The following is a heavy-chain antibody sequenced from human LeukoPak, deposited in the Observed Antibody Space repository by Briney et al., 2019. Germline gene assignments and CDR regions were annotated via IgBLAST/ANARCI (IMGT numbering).Heavy chain of an antibody. Sequence: SETLSLTCAVYGGSFSDYYWSWIRQPPGKGLEWIGEIDHREGTTYNPSLKSRVTISVDTSKNQFSLKLNSVTAADTAVYYCASRMCYYYGMDVWGQGTTVIVSS. V-gene: IGHV4-34*01. CDR1: GGSFSDYY. CDR2: IDHREGT. J-gene: IGHJ6*02. CDR3: ASRMCYYYGMDV.